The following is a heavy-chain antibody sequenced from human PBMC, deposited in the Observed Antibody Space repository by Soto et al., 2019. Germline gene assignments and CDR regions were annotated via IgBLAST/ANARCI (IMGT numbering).Heavy chain of an antibody. CDR1: GYTLETYA. J-gene: IGHJ6*02. D-gene: IGHD3-10*01. CDR3: ASGHEVIIGATDV. V-gene: IGHV1-18*01. Sequence: AAVQCSCKSSGYTLETYAMGWVRQAPGQGLEGMGWIRAYNIDTYYAQKFQDGVTMTTDTSTGTAYMELRSLRSDATSVYYCASGHEVIIGATDVWGQGTTVTVSS. CDR2: IRAYNIDT.